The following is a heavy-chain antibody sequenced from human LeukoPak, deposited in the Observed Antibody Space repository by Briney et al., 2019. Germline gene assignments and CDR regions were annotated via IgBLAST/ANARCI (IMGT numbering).Heavy chain of an antibody. Sequence: SVTVSCKASGGTFSSYAISWVRQAPGQGLEWMGGIIPIFGTANYAQKFQGRVTITADESTSTAYMELSSLRSEDTAVYYCAREDHSSGYYFDYWGQGTLVTVSS. V-gene: IGHV1-69*13. J-gene: IGHJ4*02. CDR1: GGTFSSYA. D-gene: IGHD6-19*01. CDR3: AREDHSSGYYFDY. CDR2: IIPIFGTA.